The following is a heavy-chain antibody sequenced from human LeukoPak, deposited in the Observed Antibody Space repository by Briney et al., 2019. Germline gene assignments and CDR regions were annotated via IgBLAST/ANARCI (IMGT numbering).Heavy chain of an antibody. Sequence: GGSLRLSCAASGFTFSTFAMAWVRQAPGRGLEWVSVIGPESGDIRYSDSVKGRFTISRDNSKSTLFLQMNSLRADDTALYYCAKYCGGGRFRNFDSWGQGTLVTVSS. CDR3: AKYCGGGRFRNFDS. V-gene: IGHV3-23*01. CDR2: IGPESGDI. CDR1: GFTFSTFA. J-gene: IGHJ4*02. D-gene: IGHD2-21*01.